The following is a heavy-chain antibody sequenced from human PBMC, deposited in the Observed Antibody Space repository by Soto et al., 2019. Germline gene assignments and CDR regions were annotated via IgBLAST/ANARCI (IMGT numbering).Heavy chain of an antibody. D-gene: IGHD4-17*01. CDR1: GFTFSSYG. V-gene: IGHV3-30*18. CDR2: ISYDGSNK. J-gene: IGHJ4*02. CDR3: AKSATVTPWDY. Sequence: PGGSLRLSCAASGFTFSSYGMHWVRQAPGKGLEWVAVISYDGSNKYYADSVKGRFTISRDNSKNTLYLQMNSLRAEDTAVYYCAKSATVTPWDYWGQGTLVTVSS.